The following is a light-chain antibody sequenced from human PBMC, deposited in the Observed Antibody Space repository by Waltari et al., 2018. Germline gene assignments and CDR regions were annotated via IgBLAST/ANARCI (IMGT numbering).Light chain of an antibody. CDR1: QAIHNY. CDR3: QQYDAVPYS. Sequence: DIQMTQSPSSLSASLGDRIIITCRASQAIHNYLTWYQQKPGKAPKPLIFSASSVEIGIPSRFSGGRSGTHYTLTISSLQPEDFATYYCQQYDAVPYSFGQGTKVEIK. CDR2: SAS. V-gene: IGKV1-33*01. J-gene: IGKJ2*03.